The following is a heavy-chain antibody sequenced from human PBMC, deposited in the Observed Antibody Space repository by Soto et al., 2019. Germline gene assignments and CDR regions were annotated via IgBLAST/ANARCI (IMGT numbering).Heavy chain of an antibody. Sequence: GTLRLSCAASGFTFNTYGLHWVRQAPGEGLEWVAVIAYDGTNKYYRDSVKGRFTVSRDNSKNTLYLLMNSLRPEDTAVYYCAKVSYRHHAKDVWGQGTTATVSS. CDR3: AKVSYRHHAKDV. V-gene: IGHV3-30*18. CDR1: GFTFNTYG. D-gene: IGHD2-8*01. CDR2: IAYDGTNK. J-gene: IGHJ6*02.